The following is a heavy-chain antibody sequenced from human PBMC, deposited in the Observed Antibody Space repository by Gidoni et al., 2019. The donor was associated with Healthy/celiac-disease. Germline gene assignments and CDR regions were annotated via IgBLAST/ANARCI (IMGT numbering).Heavy chain of an antibody. CDR1: GFTFSRYS. J-gene: IGHJ4*02. Sequence: EVQLVESGGGLVQPGGSLRLSCAASGFTFSRYSMNWVRPAPGKGLGWVSYISSSSSTIYYADSVKGRFTISRDNAKNSLYLQMNSLRDEDTAVYYCARDNGVATQRIDYYFDYWGQGTLVTVSS. V-gene: IGHV3-48*02. D-gene: IGHD5-12*01. CDR3: ARDNGVATQRIDYYFDY. CDR2: ISSSSSTI.